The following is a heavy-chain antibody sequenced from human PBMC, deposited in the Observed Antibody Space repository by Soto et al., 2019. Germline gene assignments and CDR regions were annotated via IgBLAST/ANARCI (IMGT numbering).Heavy chain of an antibody. V-gene: IGHV3-53*01. CDR3: ASVGYCSSNSSPPA. CDR2: IYRGGNT. CDR1: GLTVSSNY. Sequence: GWSLRLSCAASGLTVSSNYMAWVRQAPGKGLEWVSVIYRGGNTYHADSVQGRFSISRDNSKNTVDIQMNSLRTKDTAVYYCASVGYCSSNSSPPAWGEGTLVTLAS. D-gene: IGHD2-2*01. J-gene: IGHJ4*02.